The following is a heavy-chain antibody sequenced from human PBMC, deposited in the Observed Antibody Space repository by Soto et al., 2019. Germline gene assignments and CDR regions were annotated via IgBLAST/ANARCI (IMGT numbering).Heavy chain of an antibody. V-gene: IGHV3-48*03. CDR2: ISSSASST. CDR1: GFTFTSYE. Sequence: PGGSLRLSCEASGFTFTSYEMNWVRQAPGKGLEWVSKISSSASSTFYADSVKGRFIISRDNIKKSVYLQMNSLRVEDTAIYYCTRRVIVAESDAIPDWFDPWGQGTLVTVSS. CDR3: TRRVIVAESDAIPDWFDP. D-gene: IGHD2-2*02. J-gene: IGHJ5*02.